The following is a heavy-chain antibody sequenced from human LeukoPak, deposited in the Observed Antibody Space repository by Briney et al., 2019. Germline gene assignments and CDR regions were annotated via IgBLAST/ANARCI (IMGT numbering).Heavy chain of an antibody. D-gene: IGHD2-15*01. J-gene: IGHJ3*02. CDR1: GFTFNNYN. V-gene: IGHV3-21*01. CDR2: ISSSSTYI. CDR3: ARPTWSYNAFDI. Sequence: GGSLRLSCTASGFTFNNYNLNWVRQAPGKGLEWVSSISSSSTYIYYADSVKGRFTVSRGNAKSSVYLQMNSLRSEDTAVYYCARPTWSYNAFDIWRRGTLVTVSP.